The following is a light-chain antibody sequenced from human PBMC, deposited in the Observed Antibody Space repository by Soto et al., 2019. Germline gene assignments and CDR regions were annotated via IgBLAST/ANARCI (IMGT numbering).Light chain of an antibody. J-gene: IGKJ4*01. V-gene: IGKV3-20*01. CDR1: QSVSSSY. CDR2: GAS. Sequence: EILSTQSPGTMSLSPGARATLSCRASQSVSSSYLAWYQQKPGQTPRLLIYGASNRATGIPDRFSGSGSGTDFTLTISRLEPEDFAVYYCQQYGSPLTVGGGSKVDIK. CDR3: QQYGSPLT.